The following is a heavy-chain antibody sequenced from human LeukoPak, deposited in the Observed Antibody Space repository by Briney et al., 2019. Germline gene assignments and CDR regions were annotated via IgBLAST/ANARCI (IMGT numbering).Heavy chain of an antibody. J-gene: IGHJ3*01. Sequence: PGGSLRLSCAASGFTFSSYSMNWVRQAPGKGLEWVSSISSSSSYIYYADSVKGRFTISRDNAKNSLNLQINSLRAEDTAVYYCARGCSSTSCKPLWGQETMVTVSS. CDR2: ISSSSSYI. CDR1: GFTFSSYS. V-gene: IGHV3-21*01. D-gene: IGHD2-2*01. CDR3: ARGCSSTSCKPL.